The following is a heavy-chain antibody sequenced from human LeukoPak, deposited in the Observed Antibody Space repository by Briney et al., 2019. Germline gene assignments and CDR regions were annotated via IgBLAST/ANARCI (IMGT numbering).Heavy chain of an antibody. J-gene: IGHJ4*02. V-gene: IGHV1-18*01. CDR2: ISAYNGNT. CDR3: ARDAYYYDSSGYPPVDY. CDR1: GYTFTSYG. Sequence: ASVKVSCKASGYTFTSYGISWVRQAPGQGREWMGWISAYNGNTNYAQKLQGRVTMTTDTSTSTAYLELRSLRSDDTAVYYCARDAYYYDSSGYPPVDYWGQGTLVTVSS. D-gene: IGHD3-22*01.